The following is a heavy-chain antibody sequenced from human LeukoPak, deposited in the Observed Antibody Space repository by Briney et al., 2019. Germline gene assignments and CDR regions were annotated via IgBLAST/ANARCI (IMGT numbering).Heavy chain of an antibody. J-gene: IGHJ4*02. CDR2: ISDYNGNT. Sequence: VASVKVSCKASGYTFTSNGITWVRQAPGQGLEWMGWISDYNGNTNYAQKLQGRVTMTRDTSTNTVYMELRSLTSDDTAVYYCARVIAVTGTNHFDYWGQGTLVTVSS. CDR1: GYTFTSNG. V-gene: IGHV1-18*01. D-gene: IGHD6-19*01. CDR3: ARVIAVTGTNHFDY.